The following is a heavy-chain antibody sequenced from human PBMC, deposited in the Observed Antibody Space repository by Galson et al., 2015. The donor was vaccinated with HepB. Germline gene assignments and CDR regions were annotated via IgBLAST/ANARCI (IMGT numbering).Heavy chain of an antibody. CDR2: INPNSGGT. D-gene: IGHD2-2*01. V-gene: IGHV1-2*04. J-gene: IGHJ4*02. CDR3: ARSDVVVPAANFDY. Sequence: SVKVSCKASGYTFTGYYMHWVRQAPGQGLEWMGWINPNSGGTNYAQKFQGWVTMTRDTSISTAYMELSRLRSDDTAVYYCARSDVVVPAANFDYWGQGTLVTVSS. CDR1: GYTFTGYY.